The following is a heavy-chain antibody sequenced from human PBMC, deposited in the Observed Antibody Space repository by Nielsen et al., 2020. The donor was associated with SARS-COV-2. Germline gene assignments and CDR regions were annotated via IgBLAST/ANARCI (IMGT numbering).Heavy chain of an antibody. D-gene: IGHD2/OR15-2a*01. V-gene: IGHV2-70*04. CDR2: IDSDGDK. J-gene: IGHJ4*02. CDR3: ARVYGPFYLFDY. CDR1: GFSLTTTGMR. Sequence: SGPTLVKPTQTLTLTCTFSGFSLTTTGMRVTWIRQSPGKALEWLARIDSDGDKWYTTSLKARLTISKDTSKNQVVLTMTNMDPVDTATYYCARVYGPFYLFDYWGQGTLVTVSS.